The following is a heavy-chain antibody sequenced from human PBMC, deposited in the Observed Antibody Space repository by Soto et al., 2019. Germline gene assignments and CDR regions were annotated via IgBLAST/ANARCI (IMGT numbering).Heavy chain of an antibody. CDR2: IYYGGTT. J-gene: IGHJ4*02. CDR1: VEPMTGGYY. D-gene: IGHD2-15*01. CDR3: ARGWYYFDF. Sequence: SETLSLTCDVSVEPMTGGYYWGWIRQSPGKGLEWIGSIYYGGTTYYNPSLRSRLAMSIDTSKNQFSLRLSSVTAADTALYYCARGWYYFDFWGQGTLVTVSS. V-gene: IGHV4-38-2*01.